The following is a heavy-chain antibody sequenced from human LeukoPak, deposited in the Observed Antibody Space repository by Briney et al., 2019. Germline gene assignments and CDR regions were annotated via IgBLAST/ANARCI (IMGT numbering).Heavy chain of an antibody. CDR1: GGSFSGYY. CDR2: INHSGST. Sequence: SETLSLTCAVYGGSFSGYYWSWIRQPPGKGLEWIGEINHSGSTNYNPSLKSRVTISVDTSKNQFSLKLSSVTAADTAAYYCGGNYYDSSGHRGVFDYWGQGTLVTVSS. CDR3: GGNYYDSSGHRGVFDY. J-gene: IGHJ4*02. V-gene: IGHV4-34*01. D-gene: IGHD3-22*01.